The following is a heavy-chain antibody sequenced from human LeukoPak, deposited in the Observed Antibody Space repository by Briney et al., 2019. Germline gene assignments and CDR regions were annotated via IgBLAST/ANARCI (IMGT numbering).Heavy chain of an antibody. J-gene: IGHJ4*02. CDR1: GFTFSDYY. D-gene: IGHD2-2*01. CDR3: ARVHIVVVPAALYFDY. Sequence: GGSLRLSCAASGFTFSDYYMSWLRQAPGKGLEWVSYISSSGSTIYYADSVKGRFTISRDNAKNSLYLQMNSLRAEDTAVYYCARVHIVVVPAALYFDYWGQGTLVTVSS. CDR2: ISSSGSTI. V-gene: IGHV3-11*04.